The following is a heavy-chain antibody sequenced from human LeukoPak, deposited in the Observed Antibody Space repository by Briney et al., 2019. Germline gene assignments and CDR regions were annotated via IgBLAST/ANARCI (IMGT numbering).Heavy chain of an antibody. V-gene: IGHV1-2*06. D-gene: IGHD6-19*01. CDR3: AAGYSSGWFLFDY. CDR1: GYTFTGYY. J-gene: IGHJ4*02. CDR2: INPNSGGT. Sequence: ASVKVSCKVSGYTFTGYYMHWVRQAPGQGLEWMGRINPNSGGTNYAQKFQGRVTMTRDTSISTAYMELSRLRSDDTAVYYCAAGYSSGWFLFDYWGQGTLVTVSS.